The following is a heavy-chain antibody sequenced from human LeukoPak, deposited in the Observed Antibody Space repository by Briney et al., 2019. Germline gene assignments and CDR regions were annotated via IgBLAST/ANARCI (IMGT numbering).Heavy chain of an antibody. CDR1: GFTFSSYW. Sequence: GGSLRLSCAASGFTFSSYWMSWVRQGPGKGLEWVANIKQDGSEKYYVDSVKGRFTISRDNAKNSLYLQMNSLRAEDTAVYYCARDWPPPADYGMDVWGKGTTVTVSS. J-gene: IGHJ6*04. V-gene: IGHV3-7*03. CDR3: ARDWPPPADYGMDV. CDR2: IKQDGSEK.